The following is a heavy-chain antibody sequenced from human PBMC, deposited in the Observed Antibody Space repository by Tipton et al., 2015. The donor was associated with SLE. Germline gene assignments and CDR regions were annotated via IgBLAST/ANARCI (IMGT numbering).Heavy chain of an antibody. CDR1: GGSISSGDYY. CDR2: IYYSGST. Sequence: TLSLTCTVSGGSISSGDYYWSWIRQPPGKGLEWIGYIYYSGSTYYNPSLKSRVTISVDTSKNQFSLKLSSVTAADTAVYYCARDMVGAPRGFDPWGQGTLVTVSS. V-gene: IGHV4-30-4*08. D-gene: IGHD1-26*01. CDR3: ARDMVGAPRGFDP. J-gene: IGHJ5*02.